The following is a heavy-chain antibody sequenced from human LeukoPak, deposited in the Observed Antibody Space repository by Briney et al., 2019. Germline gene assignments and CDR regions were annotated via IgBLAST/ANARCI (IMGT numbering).Heavy chain of an antibody. V-gene: IGHV5-51*01. CDR2: IYPGDSDT. D-gene: IGHD3-3*01. Sequence: GESLKISCKGSGYSFTSYWIGWERQMPGKGLEWMGIIYPGDSDTRYSPSFQGQVTISADKSSSTAYLQGSSLKASDTAMYYCARLFRSWSGYYRPHDAVDIWGQGTMVTVSS. CDR1: GYSFTSYW. CDR3: ARLFRSWSGYYRPHDAVDI. J-gene: IGHJ3*02.